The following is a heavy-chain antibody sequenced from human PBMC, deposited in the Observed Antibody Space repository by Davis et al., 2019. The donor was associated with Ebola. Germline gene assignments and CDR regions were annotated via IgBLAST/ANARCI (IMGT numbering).Heavy chain of an antibody. V-gene: IGHV5-51*01. CDR2: IYPGDSDT. CDR3: ARKEYSSSWFWDY. J-gene: IGHJ4*02. D-gene: IGHD6-13*01. CDR1: GFTFTSYW. Sequence: GESLKISCEASGFTFTSYWIGWVRQVPGKGLEWMGIIYPGDSDTRYSPSFEGQVTISADNSISTAYLQWSSLKASDTAMYYCARKEYSSSWFWDYWGQGTLVTVSS.